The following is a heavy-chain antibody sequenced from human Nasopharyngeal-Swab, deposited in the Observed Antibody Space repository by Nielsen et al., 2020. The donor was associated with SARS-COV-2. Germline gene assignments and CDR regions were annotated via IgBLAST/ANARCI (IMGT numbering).Heavy chain of an antibody. V-gene: IGHV3-30*03. D-gene: IGHD6-13*01. CDR1: GFTFSNYS. Sequence: GGPLRLSCAASGFTFSNYSMHWVRQAPGKGLEWVGVILYDGIIKYYANSVKGRFTIPRDNSENMLSLQMNSLNADDTAVYYCARSNSTSWYKAPVGTWGQGTLVTVS. CDR2: ILYDGIIK. J-gene: IGHJ5*02. CDR3: ARSNSTSWYKAPVGT.